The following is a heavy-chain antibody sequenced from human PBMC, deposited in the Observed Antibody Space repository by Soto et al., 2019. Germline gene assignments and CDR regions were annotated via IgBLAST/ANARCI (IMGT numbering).Heavy chain of an antibody. CDR2: MNPDSGHA. J-gene: IGHJ4*02. CDR3: ARRPHCSGGICYYGLDN. CDR1: GYTFTNSD. D-gene: IGHD2-15*01. V-gene: IGHV1-8*01. Sequence: QVQLVQSGAEVKKPGASVKVSCKASGYTFTNSDINWVRQAPGQGLEWMGWMNPDSGHAAYAQKFQGRVTLTTSTSTSTVYMEMRSLGSEDTAVYYCARRPHCSGGICYYGLDNWDQGTRVTVSS.